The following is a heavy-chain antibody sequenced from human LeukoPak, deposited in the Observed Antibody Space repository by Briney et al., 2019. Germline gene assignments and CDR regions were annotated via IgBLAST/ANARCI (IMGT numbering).Heavy chain of an antibody. CDR1: GESFRGYY. CDR3: ARHPYGDYALDY. V-gene: IGHV4-34*01. D-gene: IGHD4-17*01. CDR2: INQSGST. J-gene: IGHJ4*02. Sequence: PSETLSLTCAVYGESFRGYYWTWIRQPPGKGLEWIGDINQSGSTTYNASLKSRVTISVDTFNNQFSLKLSSVTAADTAVYYCARHPYGDYALDYWGQGTLVTVSS.